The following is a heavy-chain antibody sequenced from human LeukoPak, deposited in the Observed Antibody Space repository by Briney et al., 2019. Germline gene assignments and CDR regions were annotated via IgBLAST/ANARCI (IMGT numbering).Heavy chain of an antibody. J-gene: IGHJ4*02. CDR1: GAAFSKYG. CDR3: ATEGFYF. V-gene: IGHV3-23*01. CDR2: ISRSCDIT. Sequence: GGSLRLSCAASGAAFSKYGMKGVRQAAGAGREYISGISRSCDITHYADSVKGRFTISRDNVKNTLYLQMNSLRAEDTALYSCATEGFYFWGPGTQVTVSS.